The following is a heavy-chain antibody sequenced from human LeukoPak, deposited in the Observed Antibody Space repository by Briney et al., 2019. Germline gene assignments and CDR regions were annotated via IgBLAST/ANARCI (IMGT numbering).Heavy chain of an antibody. Sequence: ASETLSLTCTASGGTISGYYWSWIRQPPGQGLDWIGNVHYSGTTNYSPSLKSRVTISVDSSKKQFSLKFTSVTAADTAVYYCARGGRSGSYTYYFDYWGLGSLVTVSS. J-gene: IGHJ4*02. CDR3: ARGGRSGSYTYYFDY. CDR1: GGTISGYY. V-gene: IGHV4-59*01. D-gene: IGHD1-26*01. CDR2: VHYSGTT.